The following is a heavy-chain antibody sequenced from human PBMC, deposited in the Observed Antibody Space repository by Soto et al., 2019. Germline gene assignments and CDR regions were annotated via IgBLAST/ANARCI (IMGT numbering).Heavy chain of an antibody. Sequence: GGSLRLSCAASGFTLSRHTMNWVRQAPGKGLEWVSFIGSRTSDIYYADSVKGRFTISRDNAKNSLYLDLTRLRAEDTAVYFCVRDYYDTSGYPNTFDMWGQGTMVTV. D-gene: IGHD3-22*01. J-gene: IGHJ3*02. CDR2: IGSRTSDI. CDR3: VRDYYDTSGYPNTFDM. CDR1: GFTLSRHT. V-gene: IGHV3-21*01.